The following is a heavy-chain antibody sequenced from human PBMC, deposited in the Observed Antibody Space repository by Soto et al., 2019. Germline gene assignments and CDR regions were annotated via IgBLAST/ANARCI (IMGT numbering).Heavy chain of an antibody. J-gene: IGHJ6*02. V-gene: IGHV4-59*01. CDR3: ARGSCSSASCYTAYYGMDV. D-gene: IGHD2-2*02. CDR2: IYFTGST. Sequence: PSETLSLTCTLSGGTIGSYYWSWIRQPPGKGLEWIGYIYFTGSTNYNPSLKSRVTISVDTSKNQFSLKLSSVTAADTAVYYCARGSCSSASCYTAYYGMDVWGQGTTVTVSS. CDR1: GGTIGSYY.